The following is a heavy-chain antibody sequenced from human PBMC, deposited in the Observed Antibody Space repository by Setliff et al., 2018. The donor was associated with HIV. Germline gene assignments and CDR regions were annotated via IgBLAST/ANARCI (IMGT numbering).Heavy chain of an antibody. CDR3: VAATTEGFDP. J-gene: IGHJ5*02. Sequence: SETLSLTCTVSGGSISSHYWSWIRQPPGKGLEWIGSIYYGGSTYSNPSLKSRVTISVDTSKNQFSLKLASVTAADTAVYYCVAATTEGFDPWGQGTLVTVPQ. CDR1: GGSISSHY. D-gene: IGHD6-13*01. V-gene: IGHV4-59*05. CDR2: IYYGGST.